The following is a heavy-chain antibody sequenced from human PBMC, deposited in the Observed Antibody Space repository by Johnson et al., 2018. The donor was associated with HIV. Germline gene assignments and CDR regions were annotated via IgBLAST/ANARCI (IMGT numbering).Heavy chain of an antibody. CDR3: TRGGITMFGVVDTCDI. CDR2: IRSKAYGGAK. V-gene: IGHV3-49*04. CDR1: GFTFGDYS. J-gene: IGHJ3*02. D-gene: IGHD3-3*01. Sequence: VQLVESGGGLVQPGRSLRLSCATSGFTFGDYSMSWVRQAPGKGLEWVSFIRSKAYGGAKEYAASAKGRFTIPRDDSKSIVYLQMNSLKTEDTAVYYCTRGGITMFGVVDTCDIWGQGTVVTVS.